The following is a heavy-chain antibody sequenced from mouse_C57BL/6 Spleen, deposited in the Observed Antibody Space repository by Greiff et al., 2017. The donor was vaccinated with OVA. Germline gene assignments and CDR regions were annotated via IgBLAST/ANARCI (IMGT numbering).Heavy chain of an antibody. CDR2: INPSTGGT. Sequence: EVQLQESGPELVKPGASVKISCKASGYSFTGYYMNWVKQSPEKSLEWIGEINPSTGGTTYNQKFKAKATLTVDKSSSTAYMQLKSLTSEDSAVYYCARSSGYEDYYAMDYWGQGTSVTVSS. V-gene: IGHV1-42*01. J-gene: IGHJ4*01. D-gene: IGHD3-2*02. CDR3: ARSSGYEDYYAMDY. CDR1: GYSFTGYY.